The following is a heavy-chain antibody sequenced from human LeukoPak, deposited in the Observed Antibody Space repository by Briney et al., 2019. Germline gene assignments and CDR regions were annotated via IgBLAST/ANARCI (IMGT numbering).Heavy chain of an antibody. CDR1: GFTFSSYS. V-gene: IGHV3-21*01. J-gene: IGHJ4*02. CDR3: ARDKSAARGYYFDY. Sequence: GGSLRLSCAASGFTFSSYSMNWVRQAPGKGLEWVSSISSSSSYIYYADSVKGRFTISRDNAKNSLYLQMNSLRAEDTAVHYCARDKSAARGYYFDYWGQGTLVTVSS. CDR2: ISSSSSYI. D-gene: IGHD6-6*01.